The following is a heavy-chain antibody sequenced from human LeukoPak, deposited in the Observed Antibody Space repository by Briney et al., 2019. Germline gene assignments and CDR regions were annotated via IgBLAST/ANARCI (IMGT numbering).Heavy chain of an antibody. V-gene: IGHV1-8*01. CDR1: GYTFTSYD. CDR3: ASDGIVGTTEGYYFDY. Sequence: ASVKVSCKASGYTFTSYDINWVRQATGQGLEWMGWMNPNSGNTGYAQKFQGRVTMTRNTSISTAYMELSSLRSEDTAVYYCASDGIVGTTEGYYFDYWGQGTLVTVSS. D-gene: IGHD1-7*01. CDR2: MNPNSGNT. J-gene: IGHJ4*02.